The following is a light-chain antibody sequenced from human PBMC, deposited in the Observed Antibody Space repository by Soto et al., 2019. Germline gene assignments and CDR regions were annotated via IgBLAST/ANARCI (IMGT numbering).Light chain of an antibody. V-gene: IGKV3-20*01. J-gene: IGKJ2*01. CDR1: QRISSRN. Sequence: EIVLTQSPATLSLSPRERATLSCRASQRISSRNLAWYQQKPGQAPRLLIYGVSSRANGLPDRFSGSGSVTDFTLTINRLEPEDFAVYYCQQYSDFPYTFGQGTKLEVK. CDR2: GVS. CDR3: QQYSDFPYT.